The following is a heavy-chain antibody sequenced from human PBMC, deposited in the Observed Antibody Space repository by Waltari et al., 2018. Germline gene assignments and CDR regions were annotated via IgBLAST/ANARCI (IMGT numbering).Heavy chain of an antibody. CDR1: GGSFSGYY. V-gene: IGHV4-34*01. CDR3: ARGPAMVRGVITYYYYYYMDV. CDR2: INHSGST. Sequence: QEQLQQWGAGLLKPSETLSLTCAVYGGSFSGYYWSWIRQPPGKGLEWIGEINHSGSTNYNPSLKSRVTISVDTSKNQFSLKLSSVTAADTAVYYCARGPAMVRGVITYYYYYYMDVWGKGTTVTISS. J-gene: IGHJ6*03. D-gene: IGHD3-10*01.